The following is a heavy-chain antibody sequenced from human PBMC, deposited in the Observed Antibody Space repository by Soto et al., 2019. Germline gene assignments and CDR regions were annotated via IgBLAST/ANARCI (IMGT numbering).Heavy chain of an antibody. J-gene: IGHJ4*01. Sequence: GGSLRLSCAASGFTFTNAWINWVRQAPGKGLKWVGRIKSKTDGGTTDYAEPVKGRFAISRDDSNNMVYLQMNSLKIEDTAVYYCTTDSYSTIIIVRFDYWGHGTLVTVSS. CDR1: GFTFTNAW. CDR2: IKSKTDGGTT. D-gene: IGHD3-22*01. CDR3: TTDSYSTIIIVRFDY. V-gene: IGHV3-15*07.